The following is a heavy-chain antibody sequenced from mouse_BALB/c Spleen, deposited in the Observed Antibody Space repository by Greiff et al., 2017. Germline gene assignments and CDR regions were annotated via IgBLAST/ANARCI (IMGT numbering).Heavy chain of an antibody. D-gene: IGHD2-14*01. V-gene: IGHV1-9*01. CDR3: ARRDYRYYFDY. Sequence: QVQLQQSGAELMKPGASVKISCKATGYTFSSYWIEWVKQRPGHGLEWIGEILPGSGSTNYNEKFKGKATFTADTSSNTAYMQLSSLTSEDSAVYYCARRDYRYYFDYWGKGTTLTVSS. CDR1: GYTFSSYW. CDR2: ILPGSGST. J-gene: IGHJ2*01.